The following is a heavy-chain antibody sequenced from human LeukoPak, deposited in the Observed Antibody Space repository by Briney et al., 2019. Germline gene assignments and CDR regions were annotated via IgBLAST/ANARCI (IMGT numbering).Heavy chain of an antibody. D-gene: IGHD2-2*01. CDR1: GYTFTSYG. Sequence: ASVKVSCKASGYTFTSYGISWVRQAPGQGLEWMGWISAYNGNTNYAQKLQGRVTMTTDTSTSTAYMELRSLRSDDTAVYYCARDWLGYCSSTSCGNWFDPWGQGTLGTVSS. CDR3: ARDWLGYCSSTSCGNWFDP. J-gene: IGHJ5*02. CDR2: ISAYNGNT. V-gene: IGHV1-18*04.